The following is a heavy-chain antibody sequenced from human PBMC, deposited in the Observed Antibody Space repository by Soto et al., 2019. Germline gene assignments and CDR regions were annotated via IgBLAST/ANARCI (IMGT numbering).Heavy chain of an antibody. CDR2: IWYDGSNK. CDR1: GFTFSSYG. D-gene: IGHD3-22*01. V-gene: IGHV3-33*01. Sequence: GGSLRLSCAASGFTFSSYGMHWVRQAPGKGLEWVAVIWYDGSNKYYADSVKGRFTISRDNSKNTLYLQMNSLRAEDTAVYYCARVSGTYYYDSSGYYNFDYWGQGTLVTVSS. CDR3: ARVSGTYYYDSSGYYNFDY. J-gene: IGHJ4*02.